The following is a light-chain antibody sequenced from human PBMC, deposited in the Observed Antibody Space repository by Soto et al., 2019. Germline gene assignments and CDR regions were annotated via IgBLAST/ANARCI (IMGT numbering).Light chain of an antibody. CDR1: QTISRPR. J-gene: IGKJ1*01. Sequence: DIVLTQSPGTLSLSPGERATLSCRASQTISRPRLAWYQKKPGQAPRLLVYGAFNRALGNPDRFSGLGSGKDFIFTISRLEPEDSAVYYCLHYGGKQWTFGQGTQVEVK. V-gene: IGKV3-20*01. CDR3: LHYGGKQWT. CDR2: GAF.